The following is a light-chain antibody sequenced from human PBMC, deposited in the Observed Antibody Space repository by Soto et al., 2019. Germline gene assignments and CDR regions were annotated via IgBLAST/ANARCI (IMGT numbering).Light chain of an antibody. CDR1: QSVSSN. CDR3: QQYNNWPRT. J-gene: IGKJ1*01. V-gene: IGKV3-15*01. CDR2: GAS. Sequence: EIVLTQSPGTLSLSPGEIATLSCRASQSVSSNLAWYQQKPGQAPRLLIYGASTRATGIPARFSGSGSGTEFTLTISSLQSEDFAVYYCQQYNNWPRTFGQGTKV.